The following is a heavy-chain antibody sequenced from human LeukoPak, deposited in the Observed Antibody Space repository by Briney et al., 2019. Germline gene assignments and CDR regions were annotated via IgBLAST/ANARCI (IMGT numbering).Heavy chain of an antibody. CDR3: ARNSPMVAVAGNNWFDP. CDR2: INPNSGGT. Sequence: GASVKVSCKASGYTFTGYYMHWVRQAPGQGLEWMGWINPNSGGTNYAQKFQGRVTMTRDTSISTAYMELSRLRSDDTAVYYCARNSPMVAVAGNNWFDPWGQGTLVTVSS. D-gene: IGHD6-19*01. V-gene: IGHV1-2*02. J-gene: IGHJ5*02. CDR1: GYTFTGYY.